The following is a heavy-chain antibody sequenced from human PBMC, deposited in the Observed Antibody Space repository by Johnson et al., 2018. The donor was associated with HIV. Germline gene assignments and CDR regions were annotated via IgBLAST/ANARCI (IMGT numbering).Heavy chain of an antibody. CDR2: IYSGGST. J-gene: IGHJ3*02. D-gene: IGHD1-1*01. CDR3: ARANDLSAFDI. CDR1: GFTVSSNY. Sequence: VQLVESGGGLIQPGGSLRLSCAASGFTVSSNYMSWVRQAPGKGLAWVSVIYSGGSTYYADSVKGRFTISRDNSKNSLYLQMNSLRAGDTAVYYWARANDLSAFDIWGQGTMVTVSS. V-gene: IGHV3-53*01.